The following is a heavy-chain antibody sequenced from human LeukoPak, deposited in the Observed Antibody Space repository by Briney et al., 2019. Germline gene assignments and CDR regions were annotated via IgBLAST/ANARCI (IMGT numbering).Heavy chain of an antibody. CDR1: GASFSSYY. V-gene: IGHV4-59*08. CDR3: VRRLSSGWYGLDV. D-gene: IGHD6-19*01. Sequence: SETLSLTCTVSGASFSSYYWSWIRQPPGKGLEWMGYIYSSGITNYNPSLKSRVTISVDTSKNQFSLSLRSVTAADTAVYYCVRRLSSGWYGLDVWGQGTTVTVSS. J-gene: IGHJ6*02. CDR2: IYSSGIT.